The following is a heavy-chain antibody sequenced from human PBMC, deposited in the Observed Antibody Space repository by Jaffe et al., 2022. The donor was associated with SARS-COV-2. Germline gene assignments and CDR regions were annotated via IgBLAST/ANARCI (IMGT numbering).Heavy chain of an antibody. CDR3: ARAQRGQSNIVVVPGMDV. CDR1: GFTFSSYA. V-gene: IGHV3-30-3*01. D-gene: IGHD2-21*01. J-gene: IGHJ6*02. CDR2: ISYDGSNK. Sequence: QVQLVESGGGVVQPGRSLRLSCAASGFTFSSYAMHWVRQAPGKGLEWVAVISYDGSNKYYADSVKGRFTISRDNSKNTLYLQMNSLRAEDTAVYYCARAQRGQSNIVVVPGMDVWGQGTTVTVSS.